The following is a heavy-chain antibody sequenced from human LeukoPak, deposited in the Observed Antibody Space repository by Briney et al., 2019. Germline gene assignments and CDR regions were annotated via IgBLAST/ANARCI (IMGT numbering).Heavy chain of an antibody. CDR1: GFTFSSYA. CDR2: ISGSGGST. CDR3: ARGRSSGWYSSQKWDY. V-gene: IGHV3-23*01. D-gene: IGHD6-13*01. Sequence: QSGGSLRLSCAASGFTFSSYAMSWVRQAPGKGLEWVSAISGSGGSTYYADSVKGRFTISRDNSKNTLYLQMNSLRVEDTAVYYCARGRSSGWYSSQKWDYWGQGALVTVSS. J-gene: IGHJ4*02.